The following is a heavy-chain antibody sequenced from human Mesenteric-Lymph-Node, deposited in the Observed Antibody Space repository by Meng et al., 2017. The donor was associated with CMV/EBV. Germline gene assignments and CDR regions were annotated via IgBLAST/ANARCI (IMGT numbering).Heavy chain of an antibody. Sequence: GGSLRLSCAVYGGSFNTYFWSWIRQSPGKGLEWVSGINWNGGSTGYADSVKGRFTISRDNAKNTLYLQMNSLRAEDTAVYYCAKDCSSTSCYYVSWGGMDVWGQGTTVTVSS. CDR3: AKDCSSTSCYYVSWGGMDV. D-gene: IGHD2-2*01. CDR2: INWNGGST. V-gene: IGHV3-20*04. J-gene: IGHJ6*02. CDR1: GGSFNTYF.